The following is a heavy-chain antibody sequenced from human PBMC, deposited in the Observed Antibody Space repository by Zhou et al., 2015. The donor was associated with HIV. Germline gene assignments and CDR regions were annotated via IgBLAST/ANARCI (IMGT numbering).Heavy chain of an antibody. CDR2: IIPLFGSP. CDR3: ARGDPMIAPYAFDI. J-gene: IGHJ3*02. D-gene: IGHD3-22*01. Sequence: QVQLVQSGTEVKKPGSSVKVSCKASGGTFNTYEVSWVRQAPGQGLEWMGGIIPLFGSPNYAQKFRGRLTITANKSATTAYMELSSLRSEDTAVYYCARGDPMIAPYAFDIWGQGTMVTVSS. V-gene: IGHV1-69*06. CDR1: GGTFNTYE.